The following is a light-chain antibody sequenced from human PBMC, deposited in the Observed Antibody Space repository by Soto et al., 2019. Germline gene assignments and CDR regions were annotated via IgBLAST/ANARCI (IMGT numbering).Light chain of an antibody. Sequence: DIQMTHSPSSLSASVVYSFTITCHASHDIKNYLAWYQQKPGKAPKLLMYAASTLQSGVPSRFSGSGSGTDFTLTINNLEPEDFAVYYCQQRNSWPITFGQGTRLEIK. CDR1: HDIKNY. CDR2: AAS. J-gene: IGKJ5*01. CDR3: QQRNSWPIT. V-gene: IGKV1-9*01.